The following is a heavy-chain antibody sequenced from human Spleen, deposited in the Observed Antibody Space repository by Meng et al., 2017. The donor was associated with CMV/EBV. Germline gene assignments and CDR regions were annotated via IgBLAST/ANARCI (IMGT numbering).Heavy chain of an antibody. CDR1: EFTSNTFN. Sequence: GESLKISCEASEFTSNTFNMHWVRQAPGKGLEWVTFIRYDGSNKFYADSVKGRFTISRDNSKNTLYLQMNSLRDEDTAVYYCAKAGDDTVTGHSLPYHYYPMDVWGQGTTVTVSS. D-gene: IGHD3-9*01. J-gene: IGHJ6*02. CDR2: IRYDGSNK. CDR3: AKAGDDTVTGHSLPYHYYPMDV. V-gene: IGHV3-30*02.